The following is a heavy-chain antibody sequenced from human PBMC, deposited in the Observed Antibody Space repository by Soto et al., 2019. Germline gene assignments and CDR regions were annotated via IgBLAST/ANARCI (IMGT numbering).Heavy chain of an antibody. CDR1: GYTFTNYA. V-gene: IGHV1-3*01. CDR2: INPGNGNT. J-gene: IGHJ5*02. Sequence: ASVKVSCKASGYTFTNYAMHCVRQAPGQGLEWMGWINPGNGNTKYSQKLQGRLTITRDTSASTANMELTSLRSEDTAVYYCATEGIRGINWFDPWGQGTLVTVSS. CDR3: ATEGIRGINWFDP. D-gene: IGHD3-16*01.